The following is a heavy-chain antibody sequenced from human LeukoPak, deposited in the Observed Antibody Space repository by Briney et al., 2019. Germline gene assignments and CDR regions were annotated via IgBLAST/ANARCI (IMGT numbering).Heavy chain of an antibody. CDR1: GFTFTDYW. CDR3: ARGQTLTF. Sequence: GGSLRLSCTTSGFTFTDYWMTWVRQAPGKGLEWVANINQDGSKKFYVDSVKGRFTISRDNAKNALYLQMNSLRAEDTGVYFCARGQTLTFWGQGTRVP. V-gene: IGHV3-7*04. CDR2: INQDGSKK. J-gene: IGHJ4*02.